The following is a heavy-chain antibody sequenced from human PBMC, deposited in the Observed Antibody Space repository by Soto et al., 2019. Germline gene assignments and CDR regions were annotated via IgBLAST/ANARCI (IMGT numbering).Heavy chain of an antibody. J-gene: IGHJ5*02. Sequence: SETLSLTCTVSGGSISSSSYYWGWIRQPPGKGLEWIGSIYYSGSTNYNPSLKSRVTISVDTSKNQFSLKLSSVTAADTAVYYCARGEQLVPGGNWFDPWGQGTLVTVSS. CDR1: GGSISSSSYY. V-gene: IGHV4-39*07. CDR3: ARGEQLVPGGNWFDP. D-gene: IGHD6-6*01. CDR2: IYYSGST.